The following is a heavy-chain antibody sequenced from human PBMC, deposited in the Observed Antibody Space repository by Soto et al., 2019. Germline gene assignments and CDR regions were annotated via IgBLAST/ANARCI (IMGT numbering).Heavy chain of an antibody. CDR3: ARGARGLRYFDWLPNYYGMDV. V-gene: IGHV4-38-2*01. D-gene: IGHD3-9*01. J-gene: IGHJ6*02. CDR1: GYSISSGYY. Sequence: TSETLSLTCAVSGYSISSGYYWGWIRQPPGKGLEWIGSIYHSGSTYYNPSLKSRVTISVDTSKNQFSLKLSSVTAADTAVYYCARGARGLRYFDWLPNYYGMDVWGQGTTVTVSS. CDR2: IYHSGST.